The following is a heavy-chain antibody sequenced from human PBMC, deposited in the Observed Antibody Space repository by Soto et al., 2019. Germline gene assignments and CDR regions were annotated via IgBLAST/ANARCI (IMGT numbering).Heavy chain of an antibody. CDR3: TRIFSDAFEI. CDR1: GFIFSGSA. V-gene: IGHV3-73*01. J-gene: IGHJ3*02. Sequence: PGGSLRLSCAASGFIFSGSAIHWVRQASGKGLEWVARIRSKGNNYATAYAASVKGRFTISRDDSKKTAYLQLNSLKTEDTAIYYCTRIFSDAFEIWGQGTMVTVSS. CDR2: IRSKGNNYAT.